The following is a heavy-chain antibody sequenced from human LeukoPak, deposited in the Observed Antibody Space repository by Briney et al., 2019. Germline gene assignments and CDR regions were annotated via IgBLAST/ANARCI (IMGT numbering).Heavy chain of an antibody. CDR2: IKQDGSEK. J-gene: IGHJ4*02. Sequence: GGSLRLSCAASGFTFSSYWMSWVRQAPGKGLEWVANIKQDGSEKYYVDSVKGRFTISRDNAKNSLYLQMNSLRAEDTAVYYCARDGRYCSGGSCYSRYFDYWGQGTLVTVSS. V-gene: IGHV3-7*01. D-gene: IGHD2-15*01. CDR1: GFTFSSYW. CDR3: ARDGRYCSGGSCYSRYFDY.